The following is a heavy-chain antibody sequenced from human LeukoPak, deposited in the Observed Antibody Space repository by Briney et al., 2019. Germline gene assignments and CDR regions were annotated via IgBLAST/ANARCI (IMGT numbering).Heavy chain of an antibody. V-gene: IGHV3-30*02. D-gene: IGHD6-19*01. CDR2: IRYDGINK. J-gene: IGHJ4*02. CDR3: AKYGIEVAGKALPDW. CDR1: GFTFSSYG. Sequence: GGSLRLSCAASGFTFSSYGMHWVRQAPGKGLEWVAFIRYDGINKYYADSVKGRYTISRDNSKNTLYLQMNSLRAEDTAVYYCAKYGIEVAGKALPDWWGQGTLVTVSS.